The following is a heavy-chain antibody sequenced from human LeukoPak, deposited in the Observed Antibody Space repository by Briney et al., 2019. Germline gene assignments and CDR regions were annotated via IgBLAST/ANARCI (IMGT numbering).Heavy chain of an antibody. CDR2: IYYSGST. CDR1: GGSISSSSYY. J-gene: IGHJ4*02. CDR3: ARGQAPTPVDY. Sequence: PSETLSLTCTVSGGSISSSSYYWGWIRQPPGKGLEWIGSIYYSGSTYYNPSLKSRVTISVDTSKNQFSLKLSSVTAADTAVYYCARGQAPTPVDYWGQGTLVTVSS. V-gene: IGHV4-39*07. D-gene: IGHD1-14*01.